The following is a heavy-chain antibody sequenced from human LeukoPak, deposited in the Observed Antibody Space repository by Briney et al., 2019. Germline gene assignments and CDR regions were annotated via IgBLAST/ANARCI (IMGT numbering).Heavy chain of an antibody. J-gene: IGHJ4*02. Sequence: SETLSLTCTVSGGSISSSDYYWAWLRQPPGKGLEWIGSIYYSGSTYYNPSLKSRVTISVDTSKNQFSLKLNSVTAADTAVYYCARHEVAISAAGTLNFDSWGQGTLVTVSS. CDR1: GGSISSSDYY. V-gene: IGHV4-39*07. CDR3: ARHEVAISAAGTLNFDS. CDR2: IYYSGST. D-gene: IGHD6-13*01.